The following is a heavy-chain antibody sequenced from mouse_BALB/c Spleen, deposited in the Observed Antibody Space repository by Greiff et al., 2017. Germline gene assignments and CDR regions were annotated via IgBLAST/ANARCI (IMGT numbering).Heavy chain of an antibody. Sequence: VKVVESGAELAKPGASVKMSCKASGYTFTSYWMHWVKQRPGQGLEWIGYINPSTGYTEYNQKFKDKATLTADKSSSTAYMQLSSLTSEDSAVYYCARVGYGNYLAYWGQGTLVTVSA. CDR1: GYTFTSYW. D-gene: IGHD2-1*01. J-gene: IGHJ3*01. CDR3: ARVGYGNYLAY. V-gene: IGHV1-7*01. CDR2: INPSTGYT.